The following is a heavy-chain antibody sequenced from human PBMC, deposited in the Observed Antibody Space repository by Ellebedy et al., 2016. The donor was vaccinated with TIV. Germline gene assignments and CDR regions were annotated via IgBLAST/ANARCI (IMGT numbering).Heavy chain of an antibody. V-gene: IGHV1-2*02. CDR2: INPNSGGT. D-gene: IGHD4-11*01. Sequence: AASVKVSCKASGYTFTDYLMNWVRQAPGQGLEWVGWINPNSGGTNYAQKFQGRVTMARDTSTNTLYMDLSSLGSEDTAVYYCARDSAYGYTVTTYYYYSGLDVWGQGTTVTVSS. CDR1: GYTFTDYL. J-gene: IGHJ6*02. CDR3: ARDSAYGYTVTTYYYYSGLDV.